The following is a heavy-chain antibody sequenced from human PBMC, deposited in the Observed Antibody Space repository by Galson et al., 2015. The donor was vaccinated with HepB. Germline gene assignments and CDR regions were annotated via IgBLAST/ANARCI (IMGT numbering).Heavy chain of an antibody. V-gene: IGHV3-66*01. CDR2: VYRGGGR. CDR1: GFTAIGNY. J-gene: IGHJ2*01. CDR3: AKSNRGLGSCHYGGGYFDL. D-gene: IGHD4-23*01. Sequence: SLRLSCAASGFTAIGNYMAWVRQAPGKGLEWVSVVYRGGGRYYADSVQGRFTIFRDDSKNTLFLQMNSLRVEDTAVYYCAKSNRGLGSCHYGGGYFDLWGRGILVTVSS.